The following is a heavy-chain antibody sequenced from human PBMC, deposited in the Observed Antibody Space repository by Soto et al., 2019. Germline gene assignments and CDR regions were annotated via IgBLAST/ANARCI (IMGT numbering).Heavy chain of an antibody. CDR1: GFTFSRYA. J-gene: IGHJ6*02. Sequence: EVQLLESGGGLVQPGGSLRLSCAASGFTFSRYAMSWVRQAPGKGLEWVSAISGSDNSTYYADSVKARFTISRDNSKNTLYLQMSSLRADDTSVYYCAPMGVWGQGTTVTVSS. CDR2: ISGSDNST. CDR3: APMGV. V-gene: IGHV3-23*01.